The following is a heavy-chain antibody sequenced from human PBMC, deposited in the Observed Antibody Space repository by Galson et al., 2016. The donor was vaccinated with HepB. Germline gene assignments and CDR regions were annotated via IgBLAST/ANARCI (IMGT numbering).Heavy chain of an antibody. CDR1: GFTFNTYG. D-gene: IGHD2-21*01. CDR3: AKEAAPTVKSGSDVDY. V-gene: IGHV3-30*18. Sequence: SLRLSCAASGFTFNTYGMHWARQAPGKGLEWVAVISYDGSNKFYADSVKGRFTISRDNSKNTLYLQMNSLRDEDTAVYYCAKEAAPTVKSGSDVDYWGQGTLVTVSS. CDR2: ISYDGSNK. J-gene: IGHJ4*02.